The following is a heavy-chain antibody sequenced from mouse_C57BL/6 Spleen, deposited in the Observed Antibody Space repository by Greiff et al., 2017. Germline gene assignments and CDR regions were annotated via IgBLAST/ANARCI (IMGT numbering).Heavy chain of an antibody. CDR3: AGGNSYYAMDY. CDR2: INPNNGGT. J-gene: IGHJ4*01. V-gene: IGHV1-26*01. CDR1: GYTFTDYY. D-gene: IGHD2-1*01. Sequence: EVQLQQSGPELVKPGASVKISCKASGYTFTDYYMNWVKQSHGKSLEWIGDINPNNGGTSYNQKFKGKATLTVDKSSSTAYMELRSLTSEDSAVYYCAGGNSYYAMDYWGQGTSVTVSS.